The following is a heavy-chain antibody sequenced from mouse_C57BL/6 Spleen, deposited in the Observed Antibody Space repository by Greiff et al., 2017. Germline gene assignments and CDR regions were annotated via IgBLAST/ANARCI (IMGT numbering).Heavy chain of an antibody. J-gene: IGHJ2*01. CDR1: GYTFTDYN. CDR3: ARIGGYYHLYYFDY. Sequence: VQLQQSGHELVKPGASVKMSCKASGYTFTDYNMHWVKQSHGKSLEWIGYINPNNGGTSYNQKFKGKATLTVNKSSSTAYMELRSLTSEDSAVYDCARIGGYYHLYYFDYWGQGTTLTVSS. D-gene: IGHD2-3*01. V-gene: IGHV1-22*01. CDR2: INPNNGGT.